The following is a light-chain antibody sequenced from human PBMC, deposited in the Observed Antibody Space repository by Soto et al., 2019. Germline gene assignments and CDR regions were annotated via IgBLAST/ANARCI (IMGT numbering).Light chain of an antibody. Sequence: QSALTQPHSVSGSPGQSVTISCTGTNSDVGRYNSVSWYQQLPGKAPQLIISAVRQRPSGVPDRFSGSKSGNTASLTISGLQADDEADYFCFSYTANDNLVFGGGTKLTVL. CDR2: AVR. V-gene: IGLV2-11*01. J-gene: IGLJ3*02. CDR1: NSDVGRYNS. CDR3: FSYTANDNLV.